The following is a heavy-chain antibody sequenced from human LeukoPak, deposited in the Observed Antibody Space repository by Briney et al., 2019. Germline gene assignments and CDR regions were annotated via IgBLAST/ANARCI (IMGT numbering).Heavy chain of an antibody. V-gene: IGHV4-39*01. CDR3: GRLFDS. J-gene: IGHJ4*02. Sequence: PSETLSLTCTLSGGAIISDNFYWGWVRQPPGKGLEWVGSINYSGTTYYNPSLRSRVSISVDTSRTQFFLRLNSVTAADTAVYYCGRLFDSWGQGILVTVSS. CDR2: INYSGTT. CDR1: GGAIISDNFY.